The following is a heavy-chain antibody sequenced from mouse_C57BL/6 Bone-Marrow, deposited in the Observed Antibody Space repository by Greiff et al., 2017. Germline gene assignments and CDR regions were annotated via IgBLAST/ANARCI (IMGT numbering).Heavy chain of an antibody. CDR2: IFPGSGST. V-gene: IGHV1-75*01. Sequence: VHLVESGPELVKPGASVKISCKASGYTFTDYYINWVKQRPGQGLEWIGWIFPGSGSTYYNEKFKGKATLTVDKSSSTAYMLLSSLTSEDSAVYFCARWGGFPYYFDYWGQGTTLTVSS. J-gene: IGHJ2*01. CDR1: GYTFTDYY. CDR3: ARWGGFPYYFDY.